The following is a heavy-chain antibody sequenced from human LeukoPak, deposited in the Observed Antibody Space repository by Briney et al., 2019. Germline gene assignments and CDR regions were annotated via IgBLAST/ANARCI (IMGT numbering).Heavy chain of an antibody. CDR3: AKARGYSGYDSLDY. J-gene: IGHJ4*02. D-gene: IGHD5-12*01. CDR1: GFTFSTYA. CDR2: ISGSGGST. V-gene: IGHV3-23*01. Sequence: GGSLRLSCAASGFTFSTYAMSWVRQAPGTGLEWVSAISGSGGSTYYADSVRGRFTISRDKSKNTLYLQMNSLRAEDTAVYYCAKARGYSGYDSLDYWGQGTLVTVSS.